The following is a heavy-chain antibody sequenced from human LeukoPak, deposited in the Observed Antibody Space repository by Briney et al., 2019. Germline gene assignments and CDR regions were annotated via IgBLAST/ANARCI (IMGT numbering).Heavy chain of an antibody. V-gene: IGHV3-30*04. D-gene: IGHD6-6*01. CDR1: GFTFSSYA. CDR3: ARGKVAAGPLDY. CDR2: ISYDGSNK. J-gene: IGHJ4*02. Sequence: GRSLRLSCAASGFTFSSYAMHWVRQAPGKGLEWMAVISYDGSNKYYADSVKGRFTISRDNSKNTLYLQMNSLRAEDTAVYYCARGKVAAGPLDYWGQGTLVTVSS.